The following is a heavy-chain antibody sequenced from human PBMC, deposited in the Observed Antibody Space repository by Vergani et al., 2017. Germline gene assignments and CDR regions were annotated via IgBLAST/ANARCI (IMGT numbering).Heavy chain of an antibody. D-gene: IGHD4-17*01. V-gene: IGHV1-18*01. Sequence: QVQLVQSGAEVKKPGASVKVSCKASGYTFTSYAISWVRQAPGQGLEWMGGIIPIFGTANYAQKFQGRVTMTTDTSTSTAYMELRSLRSDDTAVYYCARDVRDYGVAFDIWGQGTMVTVSS. CDR1: GYTFTSYA. CDR3: ARDVRDYGVAFDI. J-gene: IGHJ3*02. CDR2: IIPIFGTA.